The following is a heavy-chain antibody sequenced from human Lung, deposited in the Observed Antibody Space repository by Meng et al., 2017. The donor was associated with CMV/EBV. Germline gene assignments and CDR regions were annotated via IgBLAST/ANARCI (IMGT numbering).Heavy chain of an antibody. CDR3: ARGYCSGGSCPVFDP. CDR1: GYTFTSYD. CDR2: MNPNSGNT. J-gene: IGHJ5*02. V-gene: IGHV1-8*01. D-gene: IGHD2-15*01. Sequence: CWVEVKKPGASVEVSCKASGYTFTSYDINWVRQATGQGLEWMGWMNPNSGNTGYAQKFRGRVTMTRNTSISTAYMELSSLRSEDTAVYYCARGYCSGGSCPVFDPWGQGTLVTVSS.